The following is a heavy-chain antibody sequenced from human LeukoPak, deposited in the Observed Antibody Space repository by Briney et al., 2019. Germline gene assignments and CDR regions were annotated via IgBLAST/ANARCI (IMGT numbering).Heavy chain of an antibody. CDR2: IKQDGSEK. CDR1: GFNFSSYW. D-gene: IGHD6-19*01. Sequence: GGSLRLSCAASGFNFSSYWMSWVRQAPGKGLEWVANIKQDGSEKYVDSVKGRFTISRDNDKNSLYLQMNSLRAEDTAVFYCARGGRSGWRTNYFDYWGQGTLVTVSS. CDR3: ARGGRSGWRTNYFDY. V-gene: IGHV3-7*01. J-gene: IGHJ4*02.